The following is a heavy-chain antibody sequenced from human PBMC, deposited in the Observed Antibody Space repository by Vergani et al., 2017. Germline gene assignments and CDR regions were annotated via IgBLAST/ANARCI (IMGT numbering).Heavy chain of an antibody. D-gene: IGHD1-26*01. CDR2: IKQDGTEE. V-gene: IGHV3-7*03. CDR1: GFTFSNYW. J-gene: IGHJ4*02. Sequence: EVQLVESGGGLVQPGGSLRLSCEASGFTFSNYWMSWVRQVPGKGLEWVANIKQDGTEEYCLDSVKGRFTISRDNAKNSLSLQMDSLRAEDTAVYYCARDWEGYFDYWGQRTLITVSS. CDR3: ARDWEGYFDY.